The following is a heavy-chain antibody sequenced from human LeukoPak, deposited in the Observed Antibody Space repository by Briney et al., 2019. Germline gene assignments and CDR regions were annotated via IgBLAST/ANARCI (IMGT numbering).Heavy chain of an antibody. Sequence: ASVKVSCKASGYTFTGYYMHWVRQAPGQGLEWMGWINPNSGGTNYTQKFQGRVTMTRDTSISTAYMELSRLRSDDTAVYYCARVPCGGDCYFDYWGQGTLVTVSS. V-gene: IGHV1-2*02. D-gene: IGHD2-21*02. J-gene: IGHJ4*02. CDR2: INPNSGGT. CDR1: GYTFTGYY. CDR3: ARVPCGGDCYFDY.